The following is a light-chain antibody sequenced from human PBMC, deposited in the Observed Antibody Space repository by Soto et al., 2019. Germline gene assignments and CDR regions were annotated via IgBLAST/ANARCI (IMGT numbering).Light chain of an antibody. Sequence: QSVLTQPPSASGTPGQRVTISCSGSSSNIGSNTVIWYQQLPGTAPKLLIYSNNQRPSGVHDRFSGSKSGTSASLAISGLQSEDEADYYCAAWDDSLTGLVFGGGTKLTVL. CDR3: AAWDDSLTGLV. CDR2: SNN. V-gene: IGLV1-44*01. CDR1: SSNIGSNT. J-gene: IGLJ2*01.